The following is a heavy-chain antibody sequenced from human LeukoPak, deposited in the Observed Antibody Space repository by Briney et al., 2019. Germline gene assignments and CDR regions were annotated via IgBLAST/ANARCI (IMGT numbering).Heavy chain of an antibody. CDR1: GFTFSSYG. CDR2: ISYDGSNK. V-gene: IGHV3-30*18. J-gene: IGHJ4*02. Sequence: QPGGSLRLSCAASGFTFSSYGMHWVRQAPGKGLEWVAVISYDGSNKYYADSVKGRLTISRDNSKNTLYLQMNSLRAEDTAVYYCAKDDVGYTGPKSNHFDYWGQGTLVTVSS. CDR3: AKDDVGYTGPKSNHFDY. D-gene: IGHD5-18*01.